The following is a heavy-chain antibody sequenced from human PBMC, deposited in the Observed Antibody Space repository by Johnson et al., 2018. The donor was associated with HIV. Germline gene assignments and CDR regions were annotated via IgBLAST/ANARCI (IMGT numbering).Heavy chain of an antibody. Sequence: VQLVESGGGVVQPGRSLRLSCAASGFTFNDYDMGWVRQDSGKGLEWVSGINWNGGSTGYADSVKGRFTISRDNAKNSLYLQMNRLRAEDTALYYCARFTRQGVAFDIWGQGTMVTVSS. J-gene: IGHJ3*02. D-gene: IGHD3-16*01. V-gene: IGHV3-20*04. CDR1: GFTFNDYD. CDR2: INWNGGST. CDR3: ARFTRQGVAFDI.